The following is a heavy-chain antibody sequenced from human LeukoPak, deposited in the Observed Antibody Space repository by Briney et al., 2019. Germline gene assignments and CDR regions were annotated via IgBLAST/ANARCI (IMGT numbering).Heavy chain of an antibody. V-gene: IGHV4-30-2*01. CDR3: ARDKDYDSTGYLLSPDY. D-gene: IGHD3-22*01. CDR1: GGSLSSGNYY. CDR2: LYRGGST. J-gene: IGHJ4*02. Sequence: PSETLSLTCTVSGGSLSSGNYYWSWVRQPPGRGLEWIGFLYRGGSTYYNPSLTSRVTILVDMSKNQFSLKLSSVTAADTAVYYCARDKDYDSTGYLLSPDYWGQGTLVTASS.